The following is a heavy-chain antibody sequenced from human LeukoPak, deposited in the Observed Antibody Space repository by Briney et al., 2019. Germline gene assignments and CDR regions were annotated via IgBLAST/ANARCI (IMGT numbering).Heavy chain of an antibody. Sequence: SETLSLTCAVYGGSFSGYYWSWIRQPPGKGLEWIVEINHSGSTNYNPSLKSRVTISVDTSKNQFSLKLSSVTAADTAVYYCARTRGPGIIFRQLGGYNWFDPWGQGTLVTVSS. CDR1: GGSFSGYY. CDR3: ARTRGPGIIFRQLGGYNWFDP. CDR2: INHSGST. J-gene: IGHJ5*02. D-gene: IGHD6-13*01. V-gene: IGHV4-34*01.